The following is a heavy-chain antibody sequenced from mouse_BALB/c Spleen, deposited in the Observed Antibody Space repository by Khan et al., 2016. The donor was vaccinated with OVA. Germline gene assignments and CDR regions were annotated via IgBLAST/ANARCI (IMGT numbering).Heavy chain of an antibody. D-gene: IGHD2-10*01. Sequence: QVQLKESGPGLVAPSQSLSITCTISGFSLTNYGVHWVRQPPGKGLEWLVLMWNDGSTTYNSALQSRLTISKDNSKSQVFLKMNSLQTYDTAMYFCARQPYYHYNIMDYWGQGTSVTVSS. CDR1: GFSLTNYG. CDR3: ARQPYYHYNIMDY. CDR2: MWNDGST. J-gene: IGHJ4*01. V-gene: IGHV2-6-1*01.